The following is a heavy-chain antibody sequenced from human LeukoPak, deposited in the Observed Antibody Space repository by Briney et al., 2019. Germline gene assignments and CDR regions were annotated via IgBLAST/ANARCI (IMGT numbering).Heavy chain of an antibody. Sequence: PGGSLRLSCAASGFTFSSYAMSWVRQAPGKGLEWVSAIGTAGDTYYPGSVKGRFTISRENAKNSLYLQMNSLRAGDTAVYYCARGYGDWFDPWGQGTLVTVSS. V-gene: IGHV3-13*01. CDR2: IGTAGDT. D-gene: IGHD4-17*01. J-gene: IGHJ5*02. CDR1: GFTFSSYA. CDR3: ARGYGDWFDP.